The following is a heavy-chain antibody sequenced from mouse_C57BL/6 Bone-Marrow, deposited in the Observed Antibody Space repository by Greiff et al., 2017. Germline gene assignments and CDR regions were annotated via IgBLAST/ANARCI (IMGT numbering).Heavy chain of an antibody. CDR1: GFTFSDAW. D-gene: IGHD1-1*01. CDR3: TRGGYGSISYYAMDY. J-gene: IGHJ4*01. V-gene: IGHV6-6*01. Sequence: EVQLVESGGGLVQPGGSMKLSCAASGFTFSDAWMDWVRQSPEKGLEWVAEIRNKANNHATYYAESVKGRFTISRDDSKSSVYLQMNSLRAEDTGIYYCTRGGYGSISYYAMDYWGQGTSVTVSS. CDR2: IRNKANNHAT.